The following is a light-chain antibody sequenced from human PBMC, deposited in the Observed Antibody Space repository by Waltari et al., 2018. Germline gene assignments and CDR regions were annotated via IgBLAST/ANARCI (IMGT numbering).Light chain of an antibody. CDR3: QQYGTSPPTVT. CDR1: QSVSSSS. V-gene: IGKV3-20*01. J-gene: IGKJ5*01. CDR2: AAS. Sequence: EIVLTQSPDTLSLSPGERATLSCRASQSVSSSSLAWYQQKPGQAPRLLISAASSRATGIPDRVSGSGSGTDFTLTISRLEPEDFAVYYCQQYGTSPPTVTFGQGTRLEIK.